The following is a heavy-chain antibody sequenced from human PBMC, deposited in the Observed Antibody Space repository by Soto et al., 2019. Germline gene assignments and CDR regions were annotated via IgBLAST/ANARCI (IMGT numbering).Heavy chain of an antibody. Sequence: GGSLRLSCAASGFTFSSYAMSWVRQAPGKGLEWVSAISGSGGSTYYADSVKGRFTISRDNSKNTLYLQMNSLRAEDTAVYYCARDLGTGNWYGFGWFDPWGQGTLVTVSS. V-gene: IGHV3-23*01. D-gene: IGHD1-20*01. J-gene: IGHJ5*02. CDR1: GFTFSSYA. CDR2: ISGSGGST. CDR3: ARDLGTGNWYGFGWFDP.